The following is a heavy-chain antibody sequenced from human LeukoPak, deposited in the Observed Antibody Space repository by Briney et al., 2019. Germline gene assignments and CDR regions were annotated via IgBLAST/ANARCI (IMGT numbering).Heavy chain of an antibody. V-gene: IGHV4-39*07. J-gene: IGHJ6*02. D-gene: IGHD3-3*01. Sequence: PSETLSLTCTVCGCSVTYTKYYWGWIPQPPGKGLQWIGVIDYNGKTYYIPSLKSRVTVAVDTSKNQFSLKLSSVTAADTAVYYCARDHYDFWSGYSDRGMDVWGQGTTVTVSS. CDR2: IDYNGKT. CDR3: ARDHYDFWSGYSDRGMDV. CDR1: GCSVTYTKYY.